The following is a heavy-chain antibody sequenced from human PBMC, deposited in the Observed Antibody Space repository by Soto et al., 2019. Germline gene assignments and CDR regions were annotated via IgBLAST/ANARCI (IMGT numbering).Heavy chain of an antibody. CDR1: GFTFSSYA. Sequence: QVQLVESGGGVVQPGRSLRLSCAASGFTFSSYAMHWVRQAPGKGLEWVAVISYDGSNKYYADSVKVRFTISRDNSKNTLYLQMNSLRAEDTAVYYCARNHLRWELRPFDYWGQGTLVTFSS. CDR2: ISYDGSNK. CDR3: ARNHLRWELRPFDY. J-gene: IGHJ4*02. D-gene: IGHD2-15*01. V-gene: IGHV3-30-3*01.